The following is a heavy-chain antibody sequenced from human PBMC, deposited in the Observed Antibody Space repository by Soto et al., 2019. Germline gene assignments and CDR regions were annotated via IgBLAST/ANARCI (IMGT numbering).Heavy chain of an antibody. CDR2: IYYSGST. J-gene: IGHJ4*02. V-gene: IGHV4-61*05. CDR3: ARQTPPYYDFWSGYPYFDY. D-gene: IGHD3-3*01. Sequence: SETLSLTCTVSGDSISNGGYYWGWIRQQPGKGLEWIGYIYYSGSTNYNPSLKSRVTISVDTSKNQFSLKLSSVTAADTAVYYCARQTPPYYDFWSGYPYFDYWGQGTLVTVSS. CDR1: GDSISNGGYY.